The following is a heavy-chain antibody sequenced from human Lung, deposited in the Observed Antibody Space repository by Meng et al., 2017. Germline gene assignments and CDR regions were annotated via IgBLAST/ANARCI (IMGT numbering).Heavy chain of an antibody. CDR2: INHSGST. CDR3: ARGPTTMAHDFDY. D-gene: IGHD4-11*01. Sequence: QAQLKQWGSGLLKPSETLSLTGVVSGGSFRYSYWSWIRQPPGKGLEWIGEINHSGSTNYNPSLESRATISVDTSQNNLSLKLSSVTAADSAVYYCARGPTTMAHDFDYWGQGTLVTVSS. CDR1: GGSFRYSY. V-gene: IGHV4-34*01. J-gene: IGHJ4*02.